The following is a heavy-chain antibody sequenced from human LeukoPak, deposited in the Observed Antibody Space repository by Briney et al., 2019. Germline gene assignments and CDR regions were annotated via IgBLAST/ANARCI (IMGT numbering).Heavy chain of an antibody. Sequence: GASVKVSCKASGYTFTSYGISWVRQAPGQGLEWMRWISAYNGNTNYAQKLQGRVTMTTDTSTSTAYMELRSLRSDDTAVYYCAKAGTPYDYGGPRDAFDIWGQGTMVTVSS. CDR3: AKAGTPYDYGGPRDAFDI. J-gene: IGHJ3*02. V-gene: IGHV1-18*01. CDR1: GYTFTSYG. CDR2: ISAYNGNT. D-gene: IGHD4-23*01.